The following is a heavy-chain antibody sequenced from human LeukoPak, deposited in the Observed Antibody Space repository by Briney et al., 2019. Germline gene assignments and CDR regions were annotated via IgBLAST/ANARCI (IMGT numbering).Heavy chain of an antibody. Sequence: GGSLRLSCAASGFTFSNYAMSWVRQAPGKGLEWVSAISGNGGSTYYADSVKGRFTISRDNSKNTLYLQMNSLRAEDTAVYYCAKDAWSSGWYGPSRLYYFDYWGQGTLVTVSS. CDR1: GFTFSNYA. CDR3: AKDAWSSGWYGPSRLYYFDY. V-gene: IGHV3-23*01. J-gene: IGHJ4*02. CDR2: ISGNGGST. D-gene: IGHD6-19*01.